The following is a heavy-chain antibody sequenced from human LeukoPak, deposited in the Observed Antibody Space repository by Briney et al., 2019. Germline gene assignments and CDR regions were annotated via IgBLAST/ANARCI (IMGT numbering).Heavy chain of an antibody. V-gene: IGHV3-9*01. Sequence: AGGSLRLSCAASGFTFDDYAMHWVRQAPGKGLEWVSRITWNSGSIDYADSVKGRFTISRDNAKNSLYLQMINLRAEDTALYYCAKDMRGAAGLDYWGQGTLVTVSS. CDR1: GFTFDDYA. D-gene: IGHD6-13*01. CDR3: AKDMRGAAGLDY. CDR2: ITWNSGSI. J-gene: IGHJ4*02.